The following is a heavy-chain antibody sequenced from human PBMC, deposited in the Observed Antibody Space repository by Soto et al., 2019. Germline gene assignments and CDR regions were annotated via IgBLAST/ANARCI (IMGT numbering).Heavy chain of an antibody. CDR1: GGSFSGYY. CDR3: ARRSTAAANFDD. D-gene: IGHD2-2*01. J-gene: IGHJ4*02. CDR2: INHSGST. Sequence: SETLSLTCAVYGGSFSGYYWSWIRQPPGKGLEWIGEINHSGSTNYNPSLKSRVTISVDTSKNQFSLKLSSVTAADTAVYYCARRSTAAANFDDWGQGTLVTVSS. V-gene: IGHV4-34*01.